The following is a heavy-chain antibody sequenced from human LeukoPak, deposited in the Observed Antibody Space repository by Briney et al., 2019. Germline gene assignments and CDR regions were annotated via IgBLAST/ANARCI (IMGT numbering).Heavy chain of an antibody. V-gene: IGHV3-30*02. CDR3: ARVGLSTGGYS. CDR2: IRFDGSIK. D-gene: IGHD1-1*01. J-gene: IGHJ4*02. Sequence: AGGSLRLSCAASGFTFSDYGMVWVRQAPGKGLEWVAFIRFDGSIKYYTDSVKDRFTVSRDNFKNTLYLQMNSLRAEDTAVYYCARVGLSTGGYSWGQGTLVTVSS. CDR1: GFTFSDYG.